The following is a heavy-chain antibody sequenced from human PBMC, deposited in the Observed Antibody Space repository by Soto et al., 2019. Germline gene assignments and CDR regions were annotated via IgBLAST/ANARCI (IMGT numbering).Heavy chain of an antibody. J-gene: IGHJ4*02. CDR2: ISGSGGST. CDR3: AKARAQYYDFWSGYPVDY. D-gene: IGHD3-3*01. CDR1: GFTFSSYA. V-gene: IGHV3-23*01. Sequence: GGSLRLSCAASGFTFSSYAMSWVRQAPGKGLEWVSAISGSGGSTYYADSVKGRFTISRDNSKNTLYLQMNSLRAEDTAVYYCAKARAQYYDFWSGYPVDYWGQGTLVTV.